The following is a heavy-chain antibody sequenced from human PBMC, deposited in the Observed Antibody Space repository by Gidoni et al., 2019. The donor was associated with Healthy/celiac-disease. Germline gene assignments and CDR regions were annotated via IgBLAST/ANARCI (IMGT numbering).Heavy chain of an antibody. CDR3: AKSLYDFWSALVVYYYYGMDV. D-gene: IGHD3-3*01. J-gene: IGHJ6*04. V-gene: IGHV3-30*18. CDR2: ISYDGSNK. Sequence: QVQLVESGGGVVQPGRSLRLSCAASGFTFSSYGMHWVRQAPGKGLEWVAVISYDGSNKYYADSVKGRFTISRDNSKNTLYLQMNSLRAEDTAVYYCAKSLYDFWSALVVYYYYGMDVWGKGTTVTVSS. CDR1: GFTFSSYG.